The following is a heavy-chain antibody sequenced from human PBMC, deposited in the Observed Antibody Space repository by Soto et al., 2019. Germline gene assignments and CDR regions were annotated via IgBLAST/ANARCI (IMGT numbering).Heavy chain of an antibody. CDR3: ARHIRYSSTCYEGLFDP. CDR1: GYSFTSYW. J-gene: IGHJ5*02. V-gene: IGHV5-51*01. D-gene: IGHD6-13*01. CDR2: IYPGDSDT. Sequence: PGESLKISCKGSGYSFTSYWIGWVRQMPGKGLEWMGIIYPGDSDTRYSPSFQGQVTISADKSINTAYLQWSSLKASDSAMYYCARHIRYSSTCYEGLFDPCGQGTLVPVSS.